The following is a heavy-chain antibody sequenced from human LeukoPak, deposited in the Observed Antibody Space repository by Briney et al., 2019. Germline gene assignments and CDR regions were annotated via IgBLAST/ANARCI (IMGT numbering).Heavy chain of an antibody. J-gene: IGHJ3*02. CDR1: GYTFTSYY. Sequence: ASVKVSCKASGYTFTSYYMHWVRQAPGQGLEWMGIINPSGGSTSYAQKLQGRVTMTTDTSTSTAYMELRSLRSDDTAVYYCARKTMRYDSSGYYDAFDIWGQGTMVTVSS. V-gene: IGHV1-46*01. CDR3: ARKTMRYDSSGYYDAFDI. CDR2: INPSGGST. D-gene: IGHD3-22*01.